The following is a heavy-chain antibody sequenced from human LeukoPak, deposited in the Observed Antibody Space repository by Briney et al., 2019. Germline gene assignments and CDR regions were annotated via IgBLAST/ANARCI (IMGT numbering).Heavy chain of an antibody. CDR1: GFTFSSYS. J-gene: IGHJ4*02. CDR2: ISSSSSYI. CDR3: ASSGYQLLFTAPPLDDY. Sequence: GGSLRLSCAASGFTFSSYSMNWVRQAPGKGLEWVSSISSSSSYIYYADSVKGRFTISRDNAKNSLYLQVNSLRAEDTAVYYCASSGYQLLFTAPPLDDYWGQGTLVTVSS. V-gene: IGHV3-21*01. D-gene: IGHD2-2*01.